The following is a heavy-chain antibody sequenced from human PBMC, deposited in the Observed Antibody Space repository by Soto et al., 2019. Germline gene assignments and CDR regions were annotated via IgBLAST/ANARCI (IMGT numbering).Heavy chain of an antibody. CDR3: AKGSEGRGVTNYDAFDI. D-gene: IGHD3-10*01. V-gene: IGHV3-30*18. CDR2: ISYDGSNK. Sequence: QVQLVESGGGVVQPGRSLRLSCAASGFTFSSYGMHWVRQAPGKGLEWVAVISYDGSNKYYADSVKGRFTISRDNSKNTLYLQMNRLRAEDTAVYYCAKGSEGRGVTNYDAFDIWGQGTMVTVSS. CDR1: GFTFSSYG. J-gene: IGHJ3*02.